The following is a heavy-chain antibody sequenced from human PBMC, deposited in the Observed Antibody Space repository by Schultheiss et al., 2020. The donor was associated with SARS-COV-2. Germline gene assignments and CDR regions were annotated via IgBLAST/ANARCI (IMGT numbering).Heavy chain of an antibody. CDR2: ISSSSSYI. D-gene: IGHD5-24*01. Sequence: GGSLRLSCAASGFTFSTYVMNWVRQAPGKGLEWVSSISSSSSYIYYADSVKGRFTISRDNAKNSLYLQMNSLRAEDTAVYYCARGSRDGYRLNWGQGTLVTVSS. J-gene: IGHJ4*02. V-gene: IGHV3-21*01. CDR1: GFTFSTYV. CDR3: ARGSRDGYRLN.